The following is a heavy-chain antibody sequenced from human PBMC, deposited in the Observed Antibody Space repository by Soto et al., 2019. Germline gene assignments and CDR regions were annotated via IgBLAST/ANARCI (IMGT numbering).Heavy chain of an antibody. CDR3: ARDLEYSSSLSYYYYGMDV. Sequence: QVQLVQSGAEVKKPGASVKVSCKASGYTFTSYGISWVRQAPGQGLEWMGWISAYNGNTNYAQKLQGRVTMTTVTSTSTAYMELRSLRSDDTAVYYCARDLEYSSSLSYYYYGMDVWGQGTTVTVSS. CDR2: ISAYNGNT. V-gene: IGHV1-18*01. J-gene: IGHJ6*02. CDR1: GYTFTSYG. D-gene: IGHD6-6*01.